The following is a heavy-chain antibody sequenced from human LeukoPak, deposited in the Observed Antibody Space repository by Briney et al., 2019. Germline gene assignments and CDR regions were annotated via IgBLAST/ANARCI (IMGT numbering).Heavy chain of an antibody. CDR1: GFTFSSYS. J-gene: IGHJ4*02. CDR2: ISSSSSYI. V-gene: IGHV3-21*01. CDR3: ARDFDWLLDY. D-gene: IGHD3-9*01. Sequence: GGSLRLSCATSGFTFSSYSMNWVRQAPGKGLEFLSSISSSSSYIYYADSVKGRFTISRDKAKNSLYLQMNSLRAEDTAVYYCARDFDWLLDYWGQGTLVTVSS.